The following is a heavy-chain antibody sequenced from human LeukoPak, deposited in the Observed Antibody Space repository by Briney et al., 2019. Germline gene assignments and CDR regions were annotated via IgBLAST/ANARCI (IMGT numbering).Heavy chain of an antibody. V-gene: IGHV1-69*04. D-gene: IGHD5-24*01. CDR1: GGTFSSYA. CDR2: IIPILGIA. Sequence: SVKVSCKASGGTFSSYAISWVRQAPGQGLEWMGRIIPILGIANYAQKFQGRVTITADKSTSTAYMELSSLRSEDTAVYYRAREGLRFGDGYSLLPLPFDYWGQGTLVTVSS. J-gene: IGHJ4*02. CDR3: AREGLRFGDGYSLLPLPFDY.